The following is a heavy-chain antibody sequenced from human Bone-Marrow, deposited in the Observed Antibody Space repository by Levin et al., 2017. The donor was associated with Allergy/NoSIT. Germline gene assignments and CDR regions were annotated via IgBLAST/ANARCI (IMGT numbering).Heavy chain of an antibody. CDR1: GGTFSTYV. D-gene: IGHD2-2*03. V-gene: IGHV1-69*06. CDR2: IVPLYATP. CDR3: ATGYCTSTSCLNDF. Sequence: SVKVSCKISGGTFSTYVISWVRQAPGQGLEWMGGIVPLYATPNYSQRLRGRLTITADRSTSTAYMDLGSLESEDTALYYCATGYCTSTSCLNDFWGQGTLVTVSS. J-gene: IGHJ4*02.